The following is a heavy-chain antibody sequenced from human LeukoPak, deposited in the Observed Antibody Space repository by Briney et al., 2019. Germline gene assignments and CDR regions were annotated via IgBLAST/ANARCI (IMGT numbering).Heavy chain of an antibody. J-gene: IGHJ4*02. CDR1: GFTFSSYA. D-gene: IGHD1-26*01. CDR3: AKDLVEWVTVFYFDY. CDR2: ISGSGGST. V-gene: IGHV3-23*01. Sequence: HTGGSLRLSCAASGFTFSSYAMSWVRQAPGKGLEWVSAISGSGGSTYYADSVKGRFTISRDNSKNTLYLQMNSLRAEDTAVYYCAKDLVEWVTVFYFDYWGQGTLVTVSS.